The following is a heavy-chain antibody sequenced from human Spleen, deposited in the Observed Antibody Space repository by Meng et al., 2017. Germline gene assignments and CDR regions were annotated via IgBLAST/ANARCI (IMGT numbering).Heavy chain of an antibody. CDR3: ASTLGELLRLNWFDP. V-gene: IGHV4-34*01. Sequence: SETLSLTCVVSGGSFSDYYWSWIRQPPGKGLEWIGEINHSGSTNYNPSLESRATISVDTSQNNLSLKLSSVTAADSAVYYCASTLGELLRLNWFDPWGQGTLVTVSS. CDR1: GGSFSDYY. J-gene: IGHJ5*02. CDR2: INHSGST. D-gene: IGHD1-26*01.